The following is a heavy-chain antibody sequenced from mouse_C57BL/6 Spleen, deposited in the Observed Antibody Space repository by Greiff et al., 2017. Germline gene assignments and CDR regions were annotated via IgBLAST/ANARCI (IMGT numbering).Heavy chain of an antibody. J-gene: IGHJ4*01. CDR1: GFTFSSSA. Sequence: EVKLVESGGGLVKPGGSLKLSCAASGFTFSSSAMSWVRQTPEKRLAWVATISDGGSYTDYPDNVKGRFTISRDNATNNLYLQMSQLKSEDTAMYYCARGMVNPYYAMDYWGQGTSVTVSS. CDR2: ISDGGSYT. V-gene: IGHV5-4*03. CDR3: ARGMVNPYYAMDY. D-gene: IGHD2-3*01.